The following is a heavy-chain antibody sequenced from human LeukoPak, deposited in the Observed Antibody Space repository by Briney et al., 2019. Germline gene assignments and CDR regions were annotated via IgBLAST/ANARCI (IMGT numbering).Heavy chain of an antibody. J-gene: IGHJ4*02. CDR1: GFTFSTYW. CDR3: TSGMSVASTRGYFDY. D-gene: IGHD6-19*01. Sequence: PGGSLRLSCAASGFTFSTYWMHWVRQAPGKGLVWVSRINSDGFTTNYADSVKGRFTISRDNAKNTLYLQMNSLRAEDTAVYYCTSGMSVASTRGYFDYWGQGTPVTVSS. CDR2: INSDGFTT. V-gene: IGHV3-74*01.